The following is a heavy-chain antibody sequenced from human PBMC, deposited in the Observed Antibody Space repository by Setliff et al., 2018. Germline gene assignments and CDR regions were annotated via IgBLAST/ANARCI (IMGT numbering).Heavy chain of an antibody. J-gene: IGHJ3*02. Sequence: ASVKVSCKASGFTLTSYPIHWVRQAPGQRLEWMGWINPDNGNRKYSQRFQGRVTMTTDTSTSTAYMELRSLRSDDTAVYYCARDVRVASSSWFKSAFDIWGQGTMVTVSS. CDR2: INPDNGNR. CDR3: ARDVRVASSSWFKSAFDI. V-gene: IGHV1-3*01. D-gene: IGHD6-13*01. CDR1: GFTLTSYP.